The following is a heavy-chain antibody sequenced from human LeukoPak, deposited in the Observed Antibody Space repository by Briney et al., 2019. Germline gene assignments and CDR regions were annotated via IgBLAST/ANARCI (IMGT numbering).Heavy chain of an antibody. Sequence: GGSLRLSCAASGFTFSSYAMSWVRQAPGKGLEWVSAISVSGGSTYYAASVKGRFTISRDNSKNTLYLQMNSLRAEDTAVYYCAKDMYSSGWYSEYFQHWGQSTLVTVSS. CDR3: AKDMYSSGWYSEYFQH. CDR1: GFTFSSYA. D-gene: IGHD6-19*01. J-gene: IGHJ1*01. CDR2: ISVSGGST. V-gene: IGHV3-23*01.